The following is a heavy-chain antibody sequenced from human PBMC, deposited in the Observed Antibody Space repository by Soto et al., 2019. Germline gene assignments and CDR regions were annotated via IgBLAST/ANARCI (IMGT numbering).Heavy chain of an antibody. D-gene: IGHD1-1*01. J-gene: IGHJ5*02. CDR1: GASISGFY. V-gene: IGHV4-4*07. Sequence: SETLSLTCTVSGASISGFYWSWIRKSAGKGLEWIGRIYATGTTDYNPSLKSRVMMSVDTSKKQFSLKLRSVTAADTAVYYCVRDGTKALRDWFDPWGQGISVTVPS. CDR2: IYATGTT. CDR3: VRDGTKALRDWFDP.